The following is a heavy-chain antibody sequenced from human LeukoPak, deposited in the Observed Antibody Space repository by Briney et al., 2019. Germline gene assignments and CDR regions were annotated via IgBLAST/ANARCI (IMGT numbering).Heavy chain of an antibody. CDR1: GYTFNGYG. J-gene: IGHJ5*02. D-gene: IGHD3-3*01. V-gene: IGHV1-18*01. CDR3: ASPRGSRGTYDFWSGYDNYFDP. Sequence: ASVKVSCKTSGYTFNGYGFSWVRQAPGQGPEWMGWISANNGNTNYAKKLQGRLTLTTDASTSTVYMELRSLRSDDTAIYYCASPRGSRGTYDFWSGYDNYFDPWGQGTLVTVSS. CDR2: ISANNGNT.